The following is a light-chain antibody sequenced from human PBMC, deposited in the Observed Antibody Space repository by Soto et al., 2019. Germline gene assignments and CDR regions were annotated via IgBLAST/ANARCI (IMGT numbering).Light chain of an antibody. Sequence: EVVLTQSPGTLSLSPGERATLSCRASQTVSSNYLAWYQQKPGQAPRFLIYGASGRATGIPDRFRGGGSGTDFTLTISRLEPADFAVYYCQQSGSSPKSFGPGTKVDIK. CDR3: QQSGSSPKS. CDR1: QTVSSNY. V-gene: IGKV3-20*01. J-gene: IGKJ3*01. CDR2: GAS.